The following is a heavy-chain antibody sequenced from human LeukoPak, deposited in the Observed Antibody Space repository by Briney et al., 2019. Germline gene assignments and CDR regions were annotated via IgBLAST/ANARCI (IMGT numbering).Heavy chain of an antibody. CDR3: ASTEKGIVGAEIDY. V-gene: IGHV3-30-3*01. D-gene: IGHD1-26*01. Sequence: ERSLRLSCAASGFTFSSYAMHWVRQAPGKGLEWVAVISYDGSNKYYADSVKGRFTISRDNSKDTLYLQMNSLRAEDTAVHYCASTEKGIVGAEIDYWGQGTLVTVSS. J-gene: IGHJ4*02. CDR1: GFTFSSYA. CDR2: ISYDGSNK.